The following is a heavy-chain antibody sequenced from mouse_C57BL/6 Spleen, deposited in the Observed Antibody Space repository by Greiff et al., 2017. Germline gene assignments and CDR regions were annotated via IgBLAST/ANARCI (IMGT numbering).Heavy chain of an antibody. CDR2: IYPRDGST. J-gene: IGHJ1*03. Sequence: VKLQESGPELVKPGASVKLSCKASGYTFTSYDINWVKQRPGQGLEWIGWIYPRDGSTKYNERLKGKATLTVDTSSSTAYMELHSLTAEDSAVYFCARGLYYGSSYGYFDVWGTGTTVTVSS. V-gene: IGHV1-85*01. CDR3: ARGLYYGSSYGYFDV. CDR1: GYTFTSYD. D-gene: IGHD1-1*01.